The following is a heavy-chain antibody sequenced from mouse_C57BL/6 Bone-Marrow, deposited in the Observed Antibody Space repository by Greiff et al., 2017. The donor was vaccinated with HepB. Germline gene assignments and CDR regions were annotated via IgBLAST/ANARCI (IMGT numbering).Heavy chain of an antibody. CDR1: GYAFSSSW. CDR2: IYPGDGDT. CDR3: AREVLRYYYFDY. J-gene: IGHJ2*01. Sequence: QVQLKESGPELVKPGASVKISCKASGYAFSSSWMNWVKQRPGKGLEWIGRIYPGDGDTNYNGKFKGKATLTADKSSSTAYMQLSSLTSEDSAVYFCAREVLRYYYFDYWGQGTTLTVSS. V-gene: IGHV1-82*01. D-gene: IGHD1-1*01.